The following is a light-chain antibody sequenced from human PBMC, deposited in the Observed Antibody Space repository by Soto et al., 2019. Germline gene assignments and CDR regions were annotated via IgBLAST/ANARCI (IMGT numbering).Light chain of an antibody. J-gene: IGLJ1*01. Sequence: QSVLTQPPSVSGAPGQRVTISCTGSSSNIGAGYEVHWYQQLPGTAPKLLLYGNTNRPSGVPDRFSGSKSGTSASLAITGLQAEDEADYYCQSYDSSLSGYVFGTGTKLTV. V-gene: IGLV1-40*01. CDR2: GNT. CDR1: SSNIGAGYE. CDR3: QSYDSSLSGYV.